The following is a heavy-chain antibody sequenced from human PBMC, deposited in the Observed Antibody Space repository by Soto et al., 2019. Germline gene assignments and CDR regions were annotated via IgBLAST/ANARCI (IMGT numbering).Heavy chain of an antibody. Sequence: HPGGSLRLSCAASGFTFSSYGMHWVRQAPGKGLEWVAVISYDGSNKYYADSVKGRSTISRDNSKNTLYLQMNSLRAEDTAVYYCAKDQDPGIGDYWGQGTLVTVSS. CDR2: ISYDGSNK. CDR1: GFTFSSYG. V-gene: IGHV3-30*18. J-gene: IGHJ4*02. D-gene: IGHD1-26*01. CDR3: AKDQDPGIGDY.